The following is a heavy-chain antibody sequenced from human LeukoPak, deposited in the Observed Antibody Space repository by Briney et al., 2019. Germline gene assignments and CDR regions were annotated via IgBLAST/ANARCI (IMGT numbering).Heavy chain of an antibody. Sequence: GASLKASCKASGYTFTTYYIHWMRQTPGQGFEWMGVSYPDARTTDHGPRFRDRFVMTADTATSTVYMELRSLTSKDTGVYYCVREFVGGTFDYWGQGALITVSA. CDR2: SYPDARTT. CDR1: GYTFTTYY. J-gene: IGHJ4*02. D-gene: IGHD3-3*01. V-gene: IGHV1-46*01. CDR3: VREFVGGTFDY.